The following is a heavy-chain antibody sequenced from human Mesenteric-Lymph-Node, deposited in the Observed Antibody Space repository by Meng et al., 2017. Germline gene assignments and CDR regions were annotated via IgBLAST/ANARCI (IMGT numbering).Heavy chain of an antibody. CDR3: AKEGPWHIVAVTAILQH. D-gene: IGHD2-21*02. CDR1: GFTFSSYA. CDR2: ISGSGGST. J-gene: IGHJ1*01. Sequence: QALVSGGGLVQPGGSLRLSWAASGFTFSSYAMSWVRQAPGKGLEWVSAISGSGGSTYYADSVKGRFTISRDNSKNTLYLQMNSLRAEDTAVYYCAKEGPWHIVAVTAILQHWGQGTLVTASS. V-gene: IGHV3-23*01.